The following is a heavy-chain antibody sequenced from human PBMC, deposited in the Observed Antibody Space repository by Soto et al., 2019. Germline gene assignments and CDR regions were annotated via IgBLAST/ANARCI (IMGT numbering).Heavy chain of an antibody. CDR3: ARVHLEKIWFDP. J-gene: IGHJ5*02. CDR1: GGSISSYY. CDR2: IYYSGST. V-gene: IGHV4-59*01. Sequence: SETLSLTCTVSGGSISSYYWSWIRQPPGKGLEWIGYIYYSGSTNYNPSLKSRVTISVDTSKNQFSLKLSSVTAADTAVYYCARVHLEKIWFDPWGQGTLVTAPQ.